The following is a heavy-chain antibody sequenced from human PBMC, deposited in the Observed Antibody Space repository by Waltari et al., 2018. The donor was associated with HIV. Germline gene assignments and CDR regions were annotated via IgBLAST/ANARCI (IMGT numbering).Heavy chain of an antibody. CDR3: ARPLRTSDWYLNAFDI. J-gene: IGHJ3*02. V-gene: IGHV1-8*01. D-gene: IGHD2-21*02. CDR2: MNPNSGNT. CDR1: GYTFINYD. Sequence: QVQLVQSGAEVKKPGASVKVSCKTSGYTFINYDINWVRQATGQGLEWMGWMNPNSGNTGYAQKFQGRVTMTRNTSISTAYLELSSVRSEDTAVYYCARPLRTSDWYLNAFDIWGQGTLVTVSS.